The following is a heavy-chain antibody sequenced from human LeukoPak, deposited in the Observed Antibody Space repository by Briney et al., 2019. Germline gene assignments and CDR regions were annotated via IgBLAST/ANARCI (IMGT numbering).Heavy chain of an antibody. CDR3: AKVSRYFDWLLPFDY. D-gene: IGHD3-9*01. J-gene: IGHJ4*02. V-gene: IGHV3-23*01. Sequence: GGSLRLSCAASGFTFSSYAMSWVRQAPGKGLEWVSAISGSGGSTYYADSVKGRFTIPRDNSKNTLYLQMNSLRAEDTAVYYCAKVSRYFDWLLPFDYWGQGTLVTVSS. CDR1: GFTFSSYA. CDR2: ISGSGGST.